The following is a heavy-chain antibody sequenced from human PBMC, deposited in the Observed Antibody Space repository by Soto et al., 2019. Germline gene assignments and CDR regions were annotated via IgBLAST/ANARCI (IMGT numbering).Heavy chain of an antibody. J-gene: IGHJ5*02. CDR3: ARDKDASLRFLKGRGWSDP. D-gene: IGHD3-3*01. Sequence: QVQLVESGGGVVQPGRSLRLSCAASGFTFSSYGMHWVRQAPGKGLEWVAVIWYDGSNKYYADSVKGRFTISRDNSKNTPYLQMTSLRAEDTAVYYCARDKDASLRFLKGRGWSDPWGQGTLVTVSS. CDR2: IWYDGSNK. V-gene: IGHV3-33*01. CDR1: GFTFSSYG.